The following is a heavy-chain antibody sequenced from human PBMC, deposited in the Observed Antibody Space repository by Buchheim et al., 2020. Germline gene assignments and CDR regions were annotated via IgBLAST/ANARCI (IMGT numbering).Heavy chain of an antibody. J-gene: IGHJ5*02. V-gene: IGHV4-30-2*01. Sequence: QLQLQESGSGLVKPSQTLSLTCAVSGGSISSGGYSWSWIRQPPGKGLEWIGYIYHSGSTYYNPSLKSRVTISVDRSKNQFSLKLSSVTAADTAVYYCARGGGTRGCSSTSCYIGLYPVWFDPWGQGTL. CDR3: ARGGGTRGCSSTSCYIGLYPVWFDP. CDR1: GGSISSGGYS. D-gene: IGHD2-2*02. CDR2: IYHSGST.